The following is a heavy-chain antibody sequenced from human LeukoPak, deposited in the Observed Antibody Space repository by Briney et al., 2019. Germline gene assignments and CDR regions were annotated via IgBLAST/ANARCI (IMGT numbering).Heavy chain of an antibody. D-gene: IGHD4-17*01. Sequence: GGSLRLSCAASGFTFSSYGMSWVRQAPGKGLEWVSAISGSGFNTYYADSVKGRFTISRDNSKNTLYLQMNSLRAEDTAVYYCARATRLRSWFDPWGQGTLVTVSS. CDR1: GFTFSSYG. CDR3: ARATRLRSWFDP. CDR2: ISGSGFNT. V-gene: IGHV3-23*01. J-gene: IGHJ5*02.